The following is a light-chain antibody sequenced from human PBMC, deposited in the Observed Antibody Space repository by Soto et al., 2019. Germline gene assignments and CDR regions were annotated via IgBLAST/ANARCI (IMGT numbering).Light chain of an antibody. Sequence: DIQMTHSPSTLSASVGDRVTITFRASQSIGRWLAWYQQRPGKAPKLLIYDASNLESGVPSRFSGSGSGTEFTLTISSLQPDDFATYYCQQYNRYSQTFGQGTKVDI. J-gene: IGKJ1*01. V-gene: IGKV1-5*01. CDR3: QQYNRYSQT. CDR2: DAS. CDR1: QSIGRW.